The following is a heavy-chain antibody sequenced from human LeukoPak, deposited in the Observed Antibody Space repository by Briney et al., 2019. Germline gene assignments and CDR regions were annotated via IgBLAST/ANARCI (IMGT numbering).Heavy chain of an antibody. CDR2: IFYSGTT. CDR3: ARTRPQDHGTSYMDV. Sequence: PSESLSLTCDVSGDSISSDYWSWIRQSPEKGLEWIGFIFYSGTTTYNPSLQSRVTISVDTSKNKFYLKLTSVTAADTAVYYCARTRPQDHGTSYMDVWGKGTPVTVSS. V-gene: IGHV4-59*08. D-gene: IGHD4-17*01. J-gene: IGHJ6*03. CDR1: GDSISSDY.